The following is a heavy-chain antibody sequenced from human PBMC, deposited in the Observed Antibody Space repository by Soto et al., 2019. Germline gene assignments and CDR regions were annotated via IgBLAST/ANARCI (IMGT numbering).Heavy chain of an antibody. D-gene: IGHD3-16*01. V-gene: IGHV4-34*01. CDR1: GGSFSGYY. Sequence: QVQLQQWGAEVLKPSETLSLTCVVNGGSFSGYYWSWIRQSPGKGLEWIGEINDSGITDSNPSLESRVTISVDMSKNQFSLNVTSVTAADSAVYHCARGRSSVPDRRGIGYYGLDVWGQGTTVTVSS. J-gene: IGHJ6*02. CDR2: INDSGIT. CDR3: ARGRSSVPDRRGIGYYGLDV.